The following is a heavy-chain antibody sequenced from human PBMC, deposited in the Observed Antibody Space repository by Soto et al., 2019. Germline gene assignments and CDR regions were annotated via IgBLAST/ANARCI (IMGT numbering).Heavy chain of an antibody. Sequence: ASVKVSCKASGYTFTSYGISWVRQAPGQGLEWVGWISAYNGNTNYAQKLQGRVTMTTDTSTSTAYMELRSLRSDDTAVYYCARDTVAVAGRYNWFDPWGQGTLVTVSS. CDR2: ISAYNGNT. CDR1: GYTFTSYG. CDR3: ARDTVAVAGRYNWFDP. D-gene: IGHD6-19*01. V-gene: IGHV1-18*01. J-gene: IGHJ5*02.